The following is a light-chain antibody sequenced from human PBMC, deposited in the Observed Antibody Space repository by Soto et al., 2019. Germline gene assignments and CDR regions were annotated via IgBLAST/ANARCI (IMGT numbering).Light chain of an antibody. V-gene: IGLV2-8*01. CDR2: DVS. Sequence: QSALTQPPSASGSPGQSVTISCTGTSSDVGGYNYVSWYQQHPGKAPKLMIFDVSSRPSGVPDRFSGSKSGNTASLTVSGRQADDEADYYCSSYAGSNNLGVFGTGTKLTVL. J-gene: IGLJ1*01. CDR1: SSDVGGYNY. CDR3: SSYAGSNNLGV.